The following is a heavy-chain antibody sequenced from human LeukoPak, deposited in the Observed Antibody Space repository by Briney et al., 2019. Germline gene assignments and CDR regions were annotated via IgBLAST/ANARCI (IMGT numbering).Heavy chain of an antibody. Sequence: GGSLRLSCAASGFTFSSYAMHWVRQAPGKGLEWVAVIWYDGSNKYYADSVKGRFTISRDNSKIILYLQIDSLRAEDTAVYYCARDASDTAMVGYFQHWGQGTLVTVSS. J-gene: IGHJ1*01. D-gene: IGHD5-18*01. CDR3: ARDASDTAMVGYFQH. V-gene: IGHV3-33*01. CDR2: IWYDGSNK. CDR1: GFTFSSYA.